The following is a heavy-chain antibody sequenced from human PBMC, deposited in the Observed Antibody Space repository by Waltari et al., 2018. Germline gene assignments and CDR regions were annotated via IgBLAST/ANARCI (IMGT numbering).Heavy chain of an antibody. Sequence: QVQLQESGPGLVKPSETLSLTCTVSGGSISSYYWSWIRPPPGKGLEWIGYIYYSGSTNYNPSLKSRVTISVDTSKNQFSLKLSSVTAADTAVYYCAREERAFEWLADAFDIWGQGTMVTVSS. J-gene: IGHJ3*02. CDR3: AREERAFEWLADAFDI. CDR1: GGSISSYY. CDR2: IYYSGST. V-gene: IGHV4-59*01. D-gene: IGHD6-19*01.